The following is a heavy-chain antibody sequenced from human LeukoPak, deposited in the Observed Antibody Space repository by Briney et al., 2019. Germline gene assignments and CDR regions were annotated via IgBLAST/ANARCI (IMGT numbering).Heavy chain of an antibody. CDR2: ISSSSSTI. V-gene: IGHV3-48*01. J-gene: IGHJ3*02. Sequence: GGSLRLSCAASGFTFSSYSMNWVRQAPGKGLEWVSYISSSSSTIYYADSVKGRFTISRDNAKNSLYLQMNSLRPEDTAVYYCAGDTSGYDAFDIWGRGTMVTVSS. CDR3: AGDTSGYDAFDI. D-gene: IGHD3-22*01. CDR1: GFTFSSYS.